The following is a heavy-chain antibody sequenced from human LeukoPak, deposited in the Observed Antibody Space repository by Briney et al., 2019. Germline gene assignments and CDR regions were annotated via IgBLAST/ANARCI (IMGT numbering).Heavy chain of an antibody. CDR1: GFTFDDYT. CDR2: ISWDGGST. D-gene: IGHD1-26*01. Sequence: GGSLRLSCAASGFTFDDYTMHWVRQAPGKGLEWVSLISWDGGSTYYADSVKGRFTISRDNSKNTLYLQMNSLRDDDTALYYCAEWELLPTADYWGQGTLVTVSS. CDR3: AEWELLPTADY. V-gene: IGHV3-43*01. J-gene: IGHJ4*02.